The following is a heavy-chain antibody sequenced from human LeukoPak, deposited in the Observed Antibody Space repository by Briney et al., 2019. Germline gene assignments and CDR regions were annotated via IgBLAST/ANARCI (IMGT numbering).Heavy chain of an antibody. CDR3: AREPGYCSGGSCYSYWYFDL. D-gene: IGHD2-15*01. CDR1: GGSISSDGYT. CDR2: THHSGST. V-gene: IGHV4-30-2*01. Sequence: SETLSLTCAVSGGSISSDGYTWSWIRQPPGMGLEWIGYTHHSGSTYYNPSLKSRVTISVDRSENQFSLKLSSVTAADTAVYYCAREPGYCSGGSCYSYWYFDLWGRGTLVTVSS. J-gene: IGHJ2*01.